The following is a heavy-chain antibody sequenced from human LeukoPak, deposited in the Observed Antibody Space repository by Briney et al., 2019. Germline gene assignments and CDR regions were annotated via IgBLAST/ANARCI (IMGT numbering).Heavy chain of an antibody. V-gene: IGHV3-66*01. D-gene: IGHD2-21*02. Sequence: GGSLSLSCAASGFSVSSYYMNWVRQAPGKGLQWVSILHSDGATYYTDSVKGRFTISRDNSRSTLYLQMNSLRAEDTAVYFCARVAYYRVTADQITDAFDVWGHGTVVTVSS. CDR1: GFSVSSYY. CDR3: ARVAYYRVTADQITDAFDV. CDR2: LHSDGAT. J-gene: IGHJ3*01.